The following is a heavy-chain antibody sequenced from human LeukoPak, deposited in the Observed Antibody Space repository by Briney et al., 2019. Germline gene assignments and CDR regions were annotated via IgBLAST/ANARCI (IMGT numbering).Heavy chain of an antibody. CDR3: ARANKSFYYYYMDV. CDR2: ISSSSSTI. CDR1: GFTFSSYS. J-gene: IGHJ6*03. V-gene: IGHV3-48*01. Sequence: GGSLRPSCAASGFTFSSYSMNWVRQAPGKGLEWVSYISSSSSTIYYADSVKGRFTISRDNAKNSLYLQMNSLRAEDTAVYYCARANKSFYYYYMDVWGKGTTVTVSS. D-gene: IGHD1/OR15-1a*01.